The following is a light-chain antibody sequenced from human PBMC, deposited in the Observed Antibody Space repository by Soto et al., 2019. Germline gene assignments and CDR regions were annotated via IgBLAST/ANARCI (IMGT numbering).Light chain of an antibody. CDR1: QSISSY. CDR3: RVRDSTPGT. Sequence: SWPARQSISSYLNWYQQKPGKAPKLLIYAASSLQSGVPSRFCGSGSGTDFTHTSGIGQPDDLVTHYLRVRDSTPGTVGGGTKVDIK. J-gene: IGKJ4*01. V-gene: IGKV1-39*01. CDR2: AAS.